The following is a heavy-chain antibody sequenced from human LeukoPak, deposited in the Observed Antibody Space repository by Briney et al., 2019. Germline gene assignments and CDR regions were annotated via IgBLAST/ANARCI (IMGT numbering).Heavy chain of an antibody. J-gene: IGHJ1*01. CDR3: ARDHYYDSGRYFQH. V-gene: IGHV3-23*01. Sequence: GGSLRLSCAASGFTFSSYAMSWVRQAPGKGLEWVSAISGSGGSTYYADSVKGRFTISRDNSKNTLYLQMNSLRAEDTAVYYCARDHYYDSGRYFQHWGQGTLVTVSS. CDR1: GFTFSSYA. D-gene: IGHD3-22*01. CDR2: ISGSGGST.